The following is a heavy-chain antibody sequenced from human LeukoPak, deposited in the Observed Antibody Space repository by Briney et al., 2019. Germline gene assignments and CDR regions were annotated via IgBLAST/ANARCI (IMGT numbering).Heavy chain of an antibody. V-gene: IGHV4-59*01. J-gene: IGHJ6*03. D-gene: IGHD3-16*01. CDR3: GRASMGEVLAPLYSYYYYMDV. Sequence: PSETLSLTCTVSGGSISSYYWSWIRQPPGKGLEWIGYIYYSGSTNYNPSLKSRVTISVDTSKNQFSLKLSSVTAADTAAYYCGRASMGEVLAPLYSYYYYMDVWGKGTTVTVSS. CDR1: GGSISSYY. CDR2: IYYSGST.